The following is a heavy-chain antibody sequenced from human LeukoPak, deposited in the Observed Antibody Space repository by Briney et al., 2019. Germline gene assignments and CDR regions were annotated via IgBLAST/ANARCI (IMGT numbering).Heavy chain of an antibody. CDR3: AKGRYHHSSGYPDY. CDR2: ISGSGGST. Sequence: PGGSLRLSCAASGFTFSSYAKSWVRQAPGKGLEWVSAISGSGGSTYYADSVKGRFTISRDNSKNTLYLQMNSLRAEDTAVYYCAKGRYHHSSGYPDYWGQGTLVTVSS. V-gene: IGHV3-23*01. D-gene: IGHD3-22*01. J-gene: IGHJ4*02. CDR1: GFTFSSYA.